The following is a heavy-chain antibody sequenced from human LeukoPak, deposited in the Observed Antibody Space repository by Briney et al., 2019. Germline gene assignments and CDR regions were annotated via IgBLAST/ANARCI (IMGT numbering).Heavy chain of an antibody. V-gene: IGHV4-59*08. Sequence: SETLSLTCTDSGGSISSYYWSWIRQPPGKGLEWIGYIYYSGSTNYNPSLKSRVTISVDTSKNQFSLKLSSVTAADTAVYYCERGVYDSSGYYNPLFDYWGQGTLVTVSS. CDR1: GGSISSYY. D-gene: IGHD3-22*01. J-gene: IGHJ4*02. CDR3: ERGVYDSSGYYNPLFDY. CDR2: IYYSGST.